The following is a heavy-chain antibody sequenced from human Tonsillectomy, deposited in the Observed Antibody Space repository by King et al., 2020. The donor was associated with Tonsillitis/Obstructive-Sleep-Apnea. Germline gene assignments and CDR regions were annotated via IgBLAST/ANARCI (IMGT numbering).Heavy chain of an antibody. J-gene: IGHJ2*01. CDR3: AKGWEFHYHFDL. CDR2: ISGDGDTT. Sequence: VQLVESGGGVVQPGGSLRLSCAASGFTFDDYSIHWVRQAPGEGLEWVSLISGDGDTTYYADSVEGRFTISRDNSKNSLYLQMNSLKTEDTALYYCAKGWEFHYHFDLWGRGTLVTVSS. V-gene: IGHV3-43*02. CDR1: GFTFDDYS. D-gene: IGHD1-26*01.